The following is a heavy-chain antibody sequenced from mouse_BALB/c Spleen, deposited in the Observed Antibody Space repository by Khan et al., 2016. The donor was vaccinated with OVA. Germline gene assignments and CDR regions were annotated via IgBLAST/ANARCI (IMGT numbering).Heavy chain of an antibody. J-gene: IGHJ3*01. CDR3: ARGGRWFDY. Sequence: VQLQQSGPGLVKPSQSLSLTCSVTGYSITSGYYWNWIRQFPGNTLEWMGYINYGGNNNYNPSLKNRISITRDTSKNQFFLRLNSVTAEDSATYCCARGGRWFDYWGQGTLVTVSA. CDR1: GYSITSGYY. CDR2: INYGGNN. V-gene: IGHV3-6*02.